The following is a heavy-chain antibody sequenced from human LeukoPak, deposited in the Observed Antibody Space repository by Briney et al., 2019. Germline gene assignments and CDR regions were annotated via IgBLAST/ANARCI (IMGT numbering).Heavy chain of an antibody. D-gene: IGHD2-2*01. CDR3: AEGGYCSSTSCWPSRKFDY. Sequence: PGGSLRLSCAASGFTFSSYAMSWVRQAPGKGLEWVSAISGSGGSTYYADSVKGRFTISRDNSKNTLYLQMNSLRAEDTAVYYCAEGGYCSSTSCWPSRKFDYWGQGTLVTVSS. CDR1: GFTFSSYA. CDR2: ISGSGGST. V-gene: IGHV3-23*01. J-gene: IGHJ4*02.